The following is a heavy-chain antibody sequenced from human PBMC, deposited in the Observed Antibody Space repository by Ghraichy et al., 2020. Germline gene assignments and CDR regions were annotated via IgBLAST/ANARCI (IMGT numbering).Heavy chain of an antibody. J-gene: IGHJ5*02. Sequence: SETLSLTCTVSGVSTSSSNYYWGWIRQPPGKGLEWIGNIHYGGSTYYNPSLKSRVTISVDTSKNQFSLKLGSVTAADTAVYYCARPTLGWGGGAWFDPWGQGALVTVSS. V-gene: IGHV4-39*01. CDR3: ARPTLGWGGGAWFDP. CDR2: IHYGGST. D-gene: IGHD6-19*01. CDR1: GVSTSSSNYY.